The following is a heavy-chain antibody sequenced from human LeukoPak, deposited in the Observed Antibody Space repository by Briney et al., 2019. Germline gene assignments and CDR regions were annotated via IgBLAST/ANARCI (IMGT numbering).Heavy chain of an antibody. D-gene: IGHD3-3*01. CDR2: IYYSGST. J-gene: IGHJ4*02. Sequence: SETLSLTCTVSGGSISSYYWSWIRQPPGKGLEWIGYIYYSGSTNYNPSLKSRVTISVDTSKNQFSLKLSSVTAADTAVYYCAKGVRVTIFGVLDQWGQGTLVTVSS. V-gene: IGHV4-59*01. CDR1: GGSISSYY. CDR3: AKGVRVTIFGVLDQ.